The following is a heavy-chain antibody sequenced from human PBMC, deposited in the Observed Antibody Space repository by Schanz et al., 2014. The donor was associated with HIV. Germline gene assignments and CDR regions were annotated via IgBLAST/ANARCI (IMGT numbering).Heavy chain of an antibody. CDR1: GFIFSSYS. CDR3: ARDTADIVATITNYYYGMDV. J-gene: IGHJ6*02. V-gene: IGHV3-21*01. D-gene: IGHD5-12*01. CDR2: ISSGSSHI. Sequence: EVQLVESGGGLVKPGGSLRLSCAASGFIFSSYSMNWVRQAPGKGLEWVSSISSGSSHIYNADSVKGRFTISRDNARNTLYLQMNSLRAEDTAVYYCARDTADIVATITNYYYGMDVWGQGTTVTVSS.